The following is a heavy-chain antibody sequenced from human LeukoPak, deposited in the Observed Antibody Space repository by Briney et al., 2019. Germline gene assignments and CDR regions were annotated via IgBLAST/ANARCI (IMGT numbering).Heavy chain of an antibody. J-gene: IGHJ4*02. CDR1: GFTFSNFW. V-gene: IGHV3-7*01. Sequence: GGSLRLSCAASGFTFSNFWMTWVRQAPGKGLEWVANINQDGSEKYYVDSVKGRFTISRDNAKNSLYLQMNSLRAEDTAVYYCARDLYRIVVVPHYFDYWGQGTLVTVSS. CDR3: ARDLYRIVVVPHYFDY. CDR2: INQDGSEK. D-gene: IGHD3-22*01.